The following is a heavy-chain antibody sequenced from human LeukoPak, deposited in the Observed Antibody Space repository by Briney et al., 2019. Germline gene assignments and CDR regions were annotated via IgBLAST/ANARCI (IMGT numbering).Heavy chain of an antibody. D-gene: IGHD4-17*01. CDR1: GFTFSTYV. J-gene: IGHJ4*02. Sequence: GGSLRLSCAASGFTFSTYVVNWVRQAPGKGLEWVSSISSSSSYIYYADSVKGRFTISRDNAKNSLYLQMNSLRAEDTAVYYCVIDYGDYGDYWGQGTLVTVSS. CDR3: VIDYGDYGDY. CDR2: ISSSSSYI. V-gene: IGHV3-21*01.